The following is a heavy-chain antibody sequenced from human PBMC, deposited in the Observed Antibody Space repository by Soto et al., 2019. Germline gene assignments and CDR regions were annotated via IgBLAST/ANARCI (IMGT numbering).Heavy chain of an antibody. D-gene: IGHD6-13*01. J-gene: IGHJ4*02. CDR2: IKQDGSDK. V-gene: IGHV3-7*01. CDR3: ATSAAAPGNY. CDR1: GFTFGKYA. Sequence: GGSLRLSCATSGFTFGKYALSGFRQAPGKGLEWVANIKQDGSDKYYVDSVKGRFTISRDNAKNSLYLQMNSLRAEDTAVYYCATSAAAPGNYWGQGTLVTVSS.